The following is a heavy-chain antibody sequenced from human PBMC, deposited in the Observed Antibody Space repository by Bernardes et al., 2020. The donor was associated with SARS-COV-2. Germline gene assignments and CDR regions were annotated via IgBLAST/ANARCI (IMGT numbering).Heavy chain of an antibody. V-gene: IGHV3-49*04. D-gene: IGHD6-19*01. CDR2: IRSKAYGGTT. Sequence: GGSLRLSCTASGFTFGDYAMSWVRQAPGKGLEWVGFIRSKAYGGTTEYAASVKGRFTISRDDSKSIAYLQMNSLKTEDTAVYYCTRDVSSPISSGCEDYWGQGTLVTVSS. CDR3: TRDVSSPISSGCEDY. CDR1: GFTFGDYA. J-gene: IGHJ4*02.